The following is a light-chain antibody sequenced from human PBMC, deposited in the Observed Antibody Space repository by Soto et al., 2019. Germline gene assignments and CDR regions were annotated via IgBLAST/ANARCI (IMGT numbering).Light chain of an antibody. V-gene: IGLV2-14*01. CDR1: SSDVGGYNY. J-gene: IGLJ3*02. CDR2: EVS. Sequence: QSALTQPASVSGSPGQSITFSCTGTSSDVGGYNYVSWYQQHPGKAPKLMIYEVSNRPSGVSNRFSGSKSGNTASLTISGLQAEDEADYYCSSYTSSSTWVFGGGTKLTVL. CDR3: SSYTSSSTWV.